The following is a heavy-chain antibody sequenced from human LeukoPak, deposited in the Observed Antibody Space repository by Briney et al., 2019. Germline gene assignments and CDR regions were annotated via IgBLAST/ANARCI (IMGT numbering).Heavy chain of an antibody. D-gene: IGHD2-2*01. J-gene: IGHJ6*03. V-gene: IGHV3-30*02. CDR3: AKGGGSPRHYYYYYMDV. Sequence: PGGSLRLSCAASGFTFSSYGMHWVRQAPGKGLEWVASIRYDGTNEYYADSVKGRFTISRDNSKNTLSLQMNSLRVGDASVYYCAKGGGSPRHYYYYYMDVWGKGTTVTVSS. CDR1: GFTFSSYG. CDR2: IRYDGTNE.